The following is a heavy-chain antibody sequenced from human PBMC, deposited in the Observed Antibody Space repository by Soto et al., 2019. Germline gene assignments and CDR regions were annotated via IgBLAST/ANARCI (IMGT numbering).Heavy chain of an antibody. V-gene: IGHV3-23*01. CDR3: AKVLGNSYVQRYFDY. CDR1: GFIFSNYA. Sequence: GGSLRLSCVASGFIFSNYAMSWVRQAPGKGLEWVSTISGSGGATYYADSVKGRFTISRENSKNTLYLQMNSLTGEDTAVYYCAKVLGNSYVQRYFDYWGQGTLVTVSS. D-gene: IGHD5-18*01. CDR2: ISGSGGAT. J-gene: IGHJ4*02.